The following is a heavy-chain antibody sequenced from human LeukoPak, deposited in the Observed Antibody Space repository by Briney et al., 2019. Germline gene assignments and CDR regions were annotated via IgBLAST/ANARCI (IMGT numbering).Heavy chain of an antibody. CDR1: GFTFSNYA. J-gene: IGHJ3*02. D-gene: IGHD1-26*01. CDR3: ATADSAGSYFDYPI. Sequence: GKSLRLSCAASGFTFSNYAMYWVRQAPGKGLEWLAVISYDGSNKYYADSLKGRSTISRDNSKSTLYLQMNSLRPEDTALYYCATADSAGSYFDYPIWGQGTMVTVSS. CDR2: ISYDGSNK. V-gene: IGHV3-30-3*01.